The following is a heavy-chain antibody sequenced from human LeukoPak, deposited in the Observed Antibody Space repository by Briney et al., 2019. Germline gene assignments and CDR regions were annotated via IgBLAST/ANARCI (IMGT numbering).Heavy chain of an antibody. V-gene: IGHV5-51*01. CDR3: ARSTYYDILTGYYYYGMDV. Sequence: GESLKICCKGSGYSFTSYWIGWVRQMPGKGLEWMGIIYPGDSDTRYSPSFQGQVTISADKSISTAYLQWSSLKASDTAMYYCARSTYYDILTGYYYYGMDVWGQGTTVTVSS. CDR1: GYSFTSYW. D-gene: IGHD3-9*01. J-gene: IGHJ6*02. CDR2: IYPGDSDT.